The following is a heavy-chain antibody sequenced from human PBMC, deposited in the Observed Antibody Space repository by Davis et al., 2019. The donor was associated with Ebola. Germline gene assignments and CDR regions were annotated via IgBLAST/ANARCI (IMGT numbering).Heavy chain of an antibody. D-gene: IGHD2-21*02. V-gene: IGHV3-74*01. J-gene: IGHJ3*02. CDR2: IDPDGTDT. Sequence: GESLKISCAASGFTFSNFHIHWVRQTPGKGLVWVARIDPDGTDTNYADSVKGRFTMSRDNAKNSLYLQMNSLRDEDTAVYYCARGRDYAFDIWGQGTTVTVSS. CDR3: ARGRDYAFDI. CDR1: GFTFSNFH.